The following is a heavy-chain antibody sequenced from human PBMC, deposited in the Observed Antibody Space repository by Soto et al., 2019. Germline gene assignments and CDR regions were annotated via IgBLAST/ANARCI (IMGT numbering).Heavy chain of an antibody. Sequence: QVQLVESGGGVVQPGRSLRLSCAASGFTFSSYAMHWVRQAPGKGLEWVAVISYDGSNKYYADSVKGRFTISRDNSKSTLYLQMNSLRAEDTAVYYCASDILPGYSNYYYYYGMDVWGQGTTVTVSS. CDR2: ISYDGSNK. CDR3: ASDILPGYSNYYYYYGMDV. J-gene: IGHJ6*02. V-gene: IGHV3-30-3*01. CDR1: GFTFSSYA. D-gene: IGHD3-9*01.